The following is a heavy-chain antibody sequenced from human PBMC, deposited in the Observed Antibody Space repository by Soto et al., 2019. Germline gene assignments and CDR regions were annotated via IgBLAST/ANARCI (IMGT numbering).Heavy chain of an antibody. CDR3: ASWTYYYGSGSYSYFDY. CDR2: IYYSGNT. CDR1: GTAMSNRSYR. J-gene: IGHJ4*02. D-gene: IGHD3-10*01. V-gene: IGHV4-39*01. Sequence: PSDPLSPTAKYSGTAMSNRSYRRRWIRQPPGKGLEWIGSIYYSGNTHYNPSLESRVTISVDTSKKQFSLELNSVTAADTAVYYCASWTYYYGSGSYSYFDYWGQG.